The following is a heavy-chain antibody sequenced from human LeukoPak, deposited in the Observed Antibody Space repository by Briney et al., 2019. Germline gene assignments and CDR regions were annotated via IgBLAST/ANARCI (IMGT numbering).Heavy chain of an antibody. V-gene: IGHV1-8*01. CDR2: MNPNSGNT. CDR1: GYTFTSYD. Sequence: ASVKVSCKASGYTFTSYDINWVRQATGQGLEWMGWMNPNSGNTGYAQKFQGRVTMTRNTSISTAYMELSSLRSEDTAVYYCATYDFWSGYYGNQGDYYYGMDVWGQGTTVTVSS. J-gene: IGHJ6*02. CDR3: ATYDFWSGYYGNQGDYYYGMDV. D-gene: IGHD3-3*01.